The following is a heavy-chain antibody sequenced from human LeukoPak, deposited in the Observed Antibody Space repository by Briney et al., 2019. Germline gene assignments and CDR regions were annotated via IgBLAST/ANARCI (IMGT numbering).Heavy chain of an antibody. CDR2: LSGSGATT. CDR3: AKTTVVIITPSFFYFDY. D-gene: IGHD3-22*01. CDR1: GFNFNTYA. Sequence: GGSLRLSCAASGFNFNTYAMSWVRQAPGKGLEWVSVLSGSGATTYYADSVKGRFTISRDKYKNTLYLQMNSLRAEETAVYYCAKTTVVIITPSFFYFDYWGQGTLVTVSS. V-gene: IGHV3-23*01. J-gene: IGHJ4*02.